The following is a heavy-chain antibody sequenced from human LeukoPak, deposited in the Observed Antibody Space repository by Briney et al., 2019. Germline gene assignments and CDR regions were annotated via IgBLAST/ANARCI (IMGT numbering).Heavy chain of an antibody. CDR1: GFTFRDYY. CDR3: ARHSNKYDYDSSGHYRSFDY. D-gene: IGHD3-22*01. CDR2: ISSPGTSI. Sequence: GGSLRLSCAASGFTFRDYYMACIRQAPGKGLEWVSHISSPGTSILYADSVKGRFTISRDNSKNSLYLQMNSLRAEDTAFYFCARHSNKYDYDSSGHYRSFDYWGQGTLVSVSS. V-gene: IGHV3-11*04. J-gene: IGHJ4*02.